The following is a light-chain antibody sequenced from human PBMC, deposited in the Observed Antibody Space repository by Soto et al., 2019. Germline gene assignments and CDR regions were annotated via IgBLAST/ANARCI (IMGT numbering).Light chain of an antibody. CDR1: SSNIGAGYD. CDR3: AAWDGSLNGVV. V-gene: IGLV1-40*01. CDR2: GNS. J-gene: IGLJ2*01. Sequence: QSVLTQPPSVSGAPGQRVTISCTGSSSNIGAGYDVHWYQQLPGTAPKLLIYGNSNRPSGVPDRFSGSKSGTSASLAISGLQSEDEADYYCAAWDGSLNGVVFGGGTKLTVL.